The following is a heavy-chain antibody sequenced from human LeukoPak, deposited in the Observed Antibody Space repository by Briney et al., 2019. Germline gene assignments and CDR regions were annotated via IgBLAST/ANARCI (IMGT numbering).Heavy chain of an antibody. V-gene: IGHV1-8*03. D-gene: IGHD5-18*01. J-gene: IGHJ4*02. Sequence: GASVKVSCKASGYTFTSYDINWVRQATGQGLEWMGWMNPNSGNTGYAQKFQGRVTITRNTSISTAYMELSSLRSEDTAVYYCARDPGVQLWLVNWGQGTLVTVSS. CDR3: ARDPGVQLWLVN. CDR1: GYTFTSYD. CDR2: MNPNSGNT.